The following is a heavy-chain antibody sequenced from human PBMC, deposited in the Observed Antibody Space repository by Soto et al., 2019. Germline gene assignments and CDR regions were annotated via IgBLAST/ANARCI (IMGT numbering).Heavy chain of an antibody. CDR2: IYYSGSI. D-gene: IGHD3-22*01. CDR1: SGSISSSSYY. V-gene: IGHV4-39*01. J-gene: IGHJ4*02. CDR3: ARGRGTFHYDSDSYDQTYSFDS. Sequence: PSETLSLTCTVSSGSISSSSYYRGWIRQSPGKGLEWIGSIYYSGSIYYNPSFKSRVTISVDTSKNQFSLRLSSVTAADTAVYYCARGRGTFHYDSDSYDQTYSFDSWGLGTLVTVSS.